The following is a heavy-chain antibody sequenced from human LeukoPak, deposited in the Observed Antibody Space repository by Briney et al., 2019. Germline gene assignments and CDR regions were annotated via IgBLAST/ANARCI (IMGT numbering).Heavy chain of an antibody. CDR1: GFTFSSYW. CDR3: AKVSGRQSFYYPMDV. D-gene: IGHD3-10*01. CDR2: IKQDGSEK. Sequence: GGSLRLSCAASGFTFSSYWMSWVRQAPGKGLEWVANIKQDGSEKYYVDSVKGRFTISRDDAKNSLYLQMNSLGTEDTALYYCAKVSGRQSFYYPMDVWGQGTTVAVSS. V-gene: IGHV3-7*03. J-gene: IGHJ6*02.